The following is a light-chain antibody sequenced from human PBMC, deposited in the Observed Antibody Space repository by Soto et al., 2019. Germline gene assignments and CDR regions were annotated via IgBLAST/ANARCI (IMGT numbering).Light chain of an antibody. CDR1: QSVSSSY. CDR2: GAS. Sequence: EIVLTQSPGTLSLSPGERATLSCRASQSVSSSYLAWYQQRPGQAPRPLIYGASSRATGNPDRFSGSGSGTDFTLTISRQEPEDLAGYYCHQYGSSPPYTFGQGTKLET. J-gene: IGKJ2*01. CDR3: HQYGSSPPYT. V-gene: IGKV3-20*01.